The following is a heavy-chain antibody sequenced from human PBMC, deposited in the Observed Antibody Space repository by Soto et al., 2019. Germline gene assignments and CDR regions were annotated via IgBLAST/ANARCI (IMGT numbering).Heavy chain of an antibody. D-gene: IGHD6-19*01. V-gene: IGHV1-2*04. CDR1: GYTFTGYY. CDR3: AREGGGSSGSDYFDY. CDR2: INPNSGGT. J-gene: IGHJ4*02. Sequence: ASVKVSCKASGYTFTGYYMHWVQQAPGQGLEWMGWINPNSGGTNYAQKFQGWVTMTRDTSISTAYMELSRLRSDDTAVYYCAREGGGSSGSDYFDYWGQGTLVTVSS.